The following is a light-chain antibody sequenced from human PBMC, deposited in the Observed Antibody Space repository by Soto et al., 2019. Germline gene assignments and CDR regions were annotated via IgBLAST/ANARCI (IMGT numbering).Light chain of an antibody. J-gene: IGLJ3*02. Sequence: QSVLTQPPSVSGAPGQRVTISCTGSSSNIGAGYDVHWYQQLPGAAPKLLIYGDTNRPSGVPDRFSGSKSGTSASLAITGLQAEDEADYYCQSYDSALNVYVVFGGGTKLTGL. V-gene: IGLV1-40*01. CDR2: GDT. CDR3: QSYDSALNVYVV. CDR1: SSNIGAGYD.